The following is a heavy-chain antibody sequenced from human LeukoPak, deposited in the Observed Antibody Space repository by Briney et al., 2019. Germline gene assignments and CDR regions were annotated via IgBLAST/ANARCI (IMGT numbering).Heavy chain of an antibody. Sequence: GGSLRLSCAASGFTFSDYYMTWIRHAPGKVLETVAYISGSGSVIVYADSVKGRFTISRDNAQNSLYLQMNSLRDEDTAVYYCSRDPRPCDYWGQGTLVTVSS. CDR2: ISGSGSVI. CDR1: GFTFSDYY. J-gene: IGHJ4*02. V-gene: IGHV3-11*04. CDR3: SRDPRPCDY.